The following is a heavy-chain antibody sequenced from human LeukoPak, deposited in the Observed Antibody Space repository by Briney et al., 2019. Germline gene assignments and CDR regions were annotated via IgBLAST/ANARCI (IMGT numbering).Heavy chain of an antibody. J-gene: IGHJ4*02. D-gene: IGHD3-22*01. Sequence: GGSLRLSCAASGFTFSNHGMNWVRQAPGKGLEWVSGISWNSGSIGYADSVKGRFTISRDNAKNSLYLQMNSLRAEDTALYYCAKDMDDSSGYYYFDYWGRGTLVTVSS. CDR2: ISWNSGSI. CDR3: AKDMDDSSGYYYFDY. V-gene: IGHV3-9*01. CDR1: GFTFSNHG.